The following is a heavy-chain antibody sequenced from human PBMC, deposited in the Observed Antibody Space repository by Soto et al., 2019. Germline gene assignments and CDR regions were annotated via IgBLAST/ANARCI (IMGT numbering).Heavy chain of an antibody. CDR1: GFSLSTSGVG. CDR2: IYWDDDK. CDR3: AYLPCSGGSCYWFSFSGMDV. V-gene: IGHV2-5*02. D-gene: IGHD2-15*01. Sequence: QITLKESGPTLVKPTQTLTLTRTFSGFSLSTSGVGVAWIRQPPEKALEWLALIYWDDDKRYRPSLESRLTITKDTSKNQVVLTMTNMDSVDTATYYCAYLPCSGGSCYWFSFSGMDVWGQGTTVTVSS. J-gene: IGHJ6*02.